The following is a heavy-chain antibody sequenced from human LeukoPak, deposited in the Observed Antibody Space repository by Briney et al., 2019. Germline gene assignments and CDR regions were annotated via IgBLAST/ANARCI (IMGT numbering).Heavy chain of an antibody. J-gene: IGHJ4*02. D-gene: IGHD3/OR15-3a*01. CDR1: GGSFSGYY. CDR3: ARFDFAKTAYYFDS. Sequence: SETLSLTCAVYGGSFSGYYWSWIRQPPGKGLEWIGEINHSGSTNYNPSLKSRVTISVDTSKNQFSLELTSVTAADTAVYFCARFDFAKTAYYFDSWGQGILVTVSS. CDR2: INHSGST. V-gene: IGHV4-34*01.